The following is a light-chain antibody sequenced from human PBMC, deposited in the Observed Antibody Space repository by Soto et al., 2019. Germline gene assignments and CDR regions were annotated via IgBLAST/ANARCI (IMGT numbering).Light chain of an antibody. CDR2: AAS. Sequence: IVLTQSPGTLSLSPWERATLSCRASQSVSSSYLAWYQQKPGQAPRLLIYAASSRATGIPDRFSGSGSGTDFTLTISRLEPEDFAVYYCQQYGSSPQTFGQGTRLEIK. CDR1: QSVSSSY. J-gene: IGKJ5*01. V-gene: IGKV3-20*01. CDR3: QQYGSSPQT.